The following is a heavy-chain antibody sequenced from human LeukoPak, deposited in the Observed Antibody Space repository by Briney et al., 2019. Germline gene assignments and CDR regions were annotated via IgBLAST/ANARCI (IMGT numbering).Heavy chain of an antibody. CDR1: GFTFSTYW. J-gene: IGHJ6*02. Sequence: GGSLRLSCSASGFTFSTYWMCWVRQAPGKGLEWVANMKRDGNEIYYLDSVRGRFTISRDNAKNSLYLQMNSLRAEDTAVYYCGAPSDPRYYYYGMDVWGQGTTVTVSS. CDR3: GAPSDPRYYYYGMDV. CDR2: MKRDGNEI. V-gene: IGHV3-7*01.